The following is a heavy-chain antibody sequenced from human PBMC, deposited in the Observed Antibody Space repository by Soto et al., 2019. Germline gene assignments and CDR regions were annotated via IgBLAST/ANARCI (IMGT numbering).Heavy chain of an antibody. D-gene: IGHD2-21*02. CDR3: AKDPEVVVTAPDY. CDR1: GFTFSSYA. Sequence: LRLSCAASGFTFSSYAMNWVRQAPGKGLEWVSAISGSGGSTYYVDSVKGRFTISRDNSRNTLYLQMNSLRAEDTAVYYCAKDPEVVVTAPDYWGQGTLVTVSS. J-gene: IGHJ4*02. CDR2: ISGSGGST. V-gene: IGHV3-23*01.